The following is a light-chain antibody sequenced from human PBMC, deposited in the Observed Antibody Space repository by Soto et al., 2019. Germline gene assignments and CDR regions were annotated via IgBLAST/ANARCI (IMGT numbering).Light chain of an antibody. CDR1: QSVSTN. Sequence: ETVMTQSPATLSVSPGERATLSCRASQSVSTNLAWYQQKPGQAPRLLIYGASTGATSIPARFSGSGSGTEFTLSISSLQSEDFAVYYCQQYHNWPWTFGQGTEVEIK. CDR2: GAS. J-gene: IGKJ1*01. V-gene: IGKV3-15*01. CDR3: QQYHNWPWT.